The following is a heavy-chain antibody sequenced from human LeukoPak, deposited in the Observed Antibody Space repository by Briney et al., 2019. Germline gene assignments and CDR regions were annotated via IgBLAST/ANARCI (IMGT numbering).Heavy chain of an antibody. Sequence: GGSLRLSCAVSGFTFVNYAIHWVRQAPGKGLEWVSGFDYNSGRIDYADSVKGRFTISRDNAKNSLYLQMNSLRVEDTALYYCTKDVPPGGADVWGQGTTATVSS. CDR1: GFTFVNYA. CDR3: TKDVPPGGADV. CDR2: FDYNSGRI. V-gene: IGHV3-9*01. D-gene: IGHD2-2*01. J-gene: IGHJ6*02.